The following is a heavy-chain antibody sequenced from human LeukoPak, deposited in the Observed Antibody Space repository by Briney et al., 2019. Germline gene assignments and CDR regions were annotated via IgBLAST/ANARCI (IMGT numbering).Heavy chain of an antibody. Sequence: GGSLRLSCLASGFSFNTYTMHWVRQAPGKGLEWVSSINSNGGNIHYPASVEGRFTIARDNAKNSLFLQMNSLRDEDTAIYFCASESAYRSGLFDYWGQGTLVTVSS. CDR2: INSNGGNI. J-gene: IGHJ4*02. CDR1: GFSFNTYT. D-gene: IGHD6-19*01. CDR3: ASESAYRSGLFDY. V-gene: IGHV3-21*01.